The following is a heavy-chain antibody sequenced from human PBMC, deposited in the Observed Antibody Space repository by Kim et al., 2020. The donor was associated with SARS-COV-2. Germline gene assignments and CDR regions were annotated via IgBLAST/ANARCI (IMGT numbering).Heavy chain of an antibody. J-gene: IGHJ3*02. CDR2: IWYDGSNK. Sequence: GGSLRLSCAASGFTFSSYGMHWVRQAPGKGLEWVAVIWYDGSNKYYADSVKGRFTISRDNSKNTLYLQMNSLRAEDTAVYYCARESKVGATTSFAFDIWGQGTMVTVSS. CDR1: GFTFSSYG. D-gene: IGHD1-26*01. CDR3: ARESKVGATTSFAFDI. V-gene: IGHV3-33*01.